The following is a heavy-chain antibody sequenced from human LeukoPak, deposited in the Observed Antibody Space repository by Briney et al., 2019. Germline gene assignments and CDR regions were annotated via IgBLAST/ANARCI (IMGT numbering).Heavy chain of an antibody. CDR3: ARGLYYYGSAAFDY. CDR1: GGSISSYY. D-gene: IGHD3-10*01. V-gene: IGHV4-59*01. J-gene: IGHJ4*02. CDR2: IYYSGST. Sequence: SETLSLTCTVSGGSISSYYWSWVRQPPGKGLEWIGYIYYSGSTNYNPSLKSRVTISVDTSKNQFSLKLSSVTAADTAVYYCARGLYYYGSAAFDYWGQGTLVTVSS.